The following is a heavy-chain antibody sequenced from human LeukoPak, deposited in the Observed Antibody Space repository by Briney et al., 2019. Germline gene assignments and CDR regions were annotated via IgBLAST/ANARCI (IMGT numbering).Heavy chain of an antibody. J-gene: IGHJ5*02. CDR1: GGSISSGDYY. CDR3: ARGDYGEVWFDP. Sequence: SETLSLTCTVSGGSISSGDYYWSWIRQPPGKGLEWIGYIYYSGSTYYNPSLKSRVTISVDTSKNQFSLKLSSVTAADTAVYYCARGDYGEVWFDPWGQGTLVTVSS. V-gene: IGHV4-30-4*02. D-gene: IGHD4-17*01. CDR2: IYYSGST.